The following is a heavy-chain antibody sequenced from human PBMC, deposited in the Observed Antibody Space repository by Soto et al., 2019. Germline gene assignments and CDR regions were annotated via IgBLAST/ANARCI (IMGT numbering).Heavy chain of an antibody. Sequence: SETRSRTCTVSGGSIYSSGYYWVWIRQPPGRGLEWIGNSDYNGVTYSNPSLKSRVTISRDTSKNQFSLKLTSVTAADTALYYCGKVLVGATGHTDSDSWGPGTLVTVSS. CDR3: GKVLVGATGHTDSDS. CDR2: SDYNGVT. CDR1: GGSIYSSGYY. D-gene: IGHD2-15*01. V-gene: IGHV4-39*01. J-gene: IGHJ4*02.